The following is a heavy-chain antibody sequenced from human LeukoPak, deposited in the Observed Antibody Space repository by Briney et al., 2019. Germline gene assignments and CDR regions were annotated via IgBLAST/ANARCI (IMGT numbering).Heavy chain of an antibody. V-gene: IGHV4-39*07. J-gene: IGHJ4*02. D-gene: IGHD1-26*01. Sequence: PSETLSLTCTVSGGSISSSSYYWGWIRQAPGKGLEWIGCIYYSGSTYYNPSLKSRVTISVDTSKNQFSLKLGSVSAADTAVYYCARTRYSGSYYDSNYFDYWGQGTLVTVSS. CDR1: GGSISSSSYY. CDR2: IYYSGST. CDR3: ARTRYSGSYYDSNYFDY.